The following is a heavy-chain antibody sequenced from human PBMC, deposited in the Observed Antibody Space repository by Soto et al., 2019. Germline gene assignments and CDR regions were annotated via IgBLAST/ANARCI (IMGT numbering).Heavy chain of an antibody. V-gene: IGHV1-18*01. CDR1: GYTFTSYG. D-gene: IGHD1-1*01. Sequence: QVHLVQSGAEVKKPGASVKVSCKASGYTFTSYGITWVRQAPGQGLEWMGWISAPNGNTDYAQKLQGRVIVTRDPSTSTAYMELRSLRSDDPAVYYCARGRYGDYWGQGALVTVSS. J-gene: IGHJ4*02. CDR3: ARGRYGDY. CDR2: ISAPNGNT.